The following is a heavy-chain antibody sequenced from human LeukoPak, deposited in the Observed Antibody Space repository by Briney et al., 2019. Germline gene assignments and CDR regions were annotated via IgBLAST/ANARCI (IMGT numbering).Heavy chain of an antibody. CDR3: AKDHDILTDVGYWFDP. V-gene: IGHV3-23*01. CDR2: ISGSGGST. D-gene: IGHD3-9*01. Sequence: GGSLRLSCAAFGFNFSSYAMGWVRQAPGKGLEWVSAISGSGGSTYYADSVKGRFTISRDNSKNTLDLQMNSLRAEDTAVYYCAKDHDILTDVGYWFDPWGQGTLVTVSS. CDR1: GFNFSSYA. J-gene: IGHJ5*02.